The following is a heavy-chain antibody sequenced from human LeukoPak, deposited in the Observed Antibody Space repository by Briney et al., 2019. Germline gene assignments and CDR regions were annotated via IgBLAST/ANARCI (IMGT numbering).Heavy chain of an antibody. CDR1: GYSITSGYY. D-gene: IGHD2-2*01. J-gene: IGHJ6*03. CDR2: IYHSGNP. Sequence: SETLSLTCNVSGYSITSGYYWGWIRQPPGKGLEWIGSIYHSGNPQYNPSLKSRVTITVDSSKNQVSLNLNSVNAADTAVYYCVSQLTHYMDVWGKGTTVIVSS. CDR3: VSQLTHYMDV. V-gene: IGHV4-38-2*02.